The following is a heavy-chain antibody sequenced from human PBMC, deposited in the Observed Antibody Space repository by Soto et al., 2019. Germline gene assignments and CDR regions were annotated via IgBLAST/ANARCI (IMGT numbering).Heavy chain of an antibody. D-gene: IGHD5-12*01. CDR2: IYYSGST. J-gene: IGHJ6*02. CDR3: ARHGYSGYDFLHHYYYYGMDV. V-gene: IGHV4-59*08. Sequence: PSETLSLTCTVSGGSISSYYWSWIRQPPGKGLEWIGYIYYSGSTNYNPSLKSRVTISVDTSKNQFSLKLSSVTAADTAVYYCARHGYSGYDFLHHYYYYGMDVWGQGTTVTVSS. CDR1: GGSISSYY.